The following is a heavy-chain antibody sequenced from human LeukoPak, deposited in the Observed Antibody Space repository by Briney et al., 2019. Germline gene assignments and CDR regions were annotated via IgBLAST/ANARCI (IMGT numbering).Heavy chain of an antibody. Sequence: GGSLRLSCAASGFTFSSYGMHWVRQAPGKGLEWVAVISYDGSNKYYADSVKGRFTISRDNAKNSVYLQMNSLRNEDTAVYYCVKGIVVVTARAFDYWGQGTLVTVSS. CDR2: ISYDGSNK. D-gene: IGHD2-21*02. CDR1: GFTFSSYG. V-gene: IGHV3-30*18. CDR3: VKGIVVVTARAFDY. J-gene: IGHJ4*02.